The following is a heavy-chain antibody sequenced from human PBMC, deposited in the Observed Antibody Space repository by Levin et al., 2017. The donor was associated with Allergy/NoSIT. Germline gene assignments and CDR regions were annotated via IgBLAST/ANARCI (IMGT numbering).Heavy chain of an antibody. Sequence: GESLKISCKASGYSFTSYWFGWVRQRPGKGLEWMGLFFPGDSDTRYSPSFQSQIIMSVDMSTSTAYLHWSSLKPSDSAMYYCARRDSDGSNSFDFWGQGTLVTVSS. J-gene: IGHJ4*02. CDR1: GYSFTSYW. D-gene: IGHD2-21*01. CDR2: FFPGDSDT. CDR3: ARRDSDGSNSFDF. V-gene: IGHV5-51*01.